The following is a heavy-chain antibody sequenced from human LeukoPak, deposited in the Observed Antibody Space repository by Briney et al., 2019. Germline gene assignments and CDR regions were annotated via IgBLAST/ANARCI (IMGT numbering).Heavy chain of an antibody. J-gene: IGHJ4*02. Sequence: PGGSLRLSCAASGFTFSSYVMSWVRQAPGKGLEWVSGISGSGGSTYYADSVRGPFAISRDNSKNTLFLQMNSLRVEDTAVYYCAKCLGGSGVDYWGQGTLVTVSS. D-gene: IGHD2-15*01. CDR1: GFTFSSYV. CDR3: AKCLGGSGVDY. V-gene: IGHV3-23*01. CDR2: ISGSGGST.